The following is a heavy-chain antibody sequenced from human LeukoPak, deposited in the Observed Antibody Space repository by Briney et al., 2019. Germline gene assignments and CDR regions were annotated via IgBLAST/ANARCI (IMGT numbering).Heavy chain of an antibody. Sequence: SETRSLTYAVYGGSFSGYYWSWIRQPPGKGLEWVGEINHSGSTNYNPSLKSRVTISVDTSKNQFSLKLSSVTAADTAVYYCARVLSHYDSSGYYYAHLRYFDYWGQGTLVTVSS. CDR2: INHSGST. V-gene: IGHV4-34*01. J-gene: IGHJ4*02. CDR1: GGSFSGYY. CDR3: ARVLSHYDSSGYYYAHLRYFDY. D-gene: IGHD3-22*01.